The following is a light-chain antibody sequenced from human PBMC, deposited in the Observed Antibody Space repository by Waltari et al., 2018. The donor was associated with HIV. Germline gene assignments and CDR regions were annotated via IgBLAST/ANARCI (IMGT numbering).Light chain of an antibody. Sequence: QIVLTQSPSASGTPGQGVTISCSGGVSNIGSRSVHWYQQVPGTAPQLLIYNDNQRPSVVPGRFTGSQSGTSASLAISGLRSEDESDYYCSSWDDNLNGPVFGGGTKLTVL. CDR1: VSNIGSRS. J-gene: IGLJ3*02. CDR2: NDN. CDR3: SSWDDNLNGPV. V-gene: IGLV1-44*01.